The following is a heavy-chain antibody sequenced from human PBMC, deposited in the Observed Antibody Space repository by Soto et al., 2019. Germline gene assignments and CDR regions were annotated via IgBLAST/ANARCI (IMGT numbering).Heavy chain of an antibody. V-gene: IGHV4-59*08. D-gene: IGHD3-10*01. Sequence: WTWLRQPPGKGLEWIGFMYNSGSTHYNPSLKSRVTISLGTSKNQFSLNLRSVTAADTAVYYCASMGYHYGSGSYPLDYWGQGTLVTVSS. J-gene: IGHJ4*02. CDR2: MYNSGST. CDR3: ASMGYHYGSGSYPLDY.